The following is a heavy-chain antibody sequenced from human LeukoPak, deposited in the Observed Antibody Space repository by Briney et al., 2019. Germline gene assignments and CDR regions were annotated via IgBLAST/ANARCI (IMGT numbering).Heavy chain of an antibody. CDR3: ARHRGAVAGSPAWFDP. D-gene: IGHD6-19*01. V-gene: IGHV4-34*01. CDR1: GVSFSGYY. J-gene: IGHJ5*02. CDR2: INHSGST. Sequence: QPSETLSLTCAVYGVSFSGYYWSWIRQPPGKGLEWIGEINHSGSTNYNPSLKSRVTISVDTSKNQFSLKLSSVTAADTAVYYCARHRGAVAGSPAWFDPWGQGTLVTVSS.